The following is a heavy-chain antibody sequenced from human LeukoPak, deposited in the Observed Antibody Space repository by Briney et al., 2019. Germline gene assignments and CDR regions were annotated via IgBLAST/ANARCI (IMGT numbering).Heavy chain of an antibody. CDR3: ARRDWFDY. Sequence: GGSLRLSCAASGFTLSGFWMHWVSQAPGKGLVWFSRIKYDGSSATYADSVKGRFTVSRDIAKNTLYLQMNSLRAEDTAVYYCARRDWFDYWGQGTLVTVSP. CDR1: GFTLSGFW. J-gene: IGHJ4*02. V-gene: IGHV3-74*01. D-gene: IGHD3-9*01. CDR2: IKYDGSSA.